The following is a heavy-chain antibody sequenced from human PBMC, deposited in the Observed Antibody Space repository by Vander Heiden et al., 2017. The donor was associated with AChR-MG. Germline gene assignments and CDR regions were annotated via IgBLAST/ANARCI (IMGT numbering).Heavy chain of an antibody. CDR1: GYSFTSYW. D-gene: IGHD3-16*01. CDR2: IYPGDSDT. Sequence: EVQLVQSGAEVKKPGESLKISCKGSGYSFTSYWIGWVRQMPGKGLEWMGIIYPGDSDTRYSPSFQGQVTISADKSISTAYLQWSSLKASDTAMYYCASHLLHYDTSLGFDYWGQGTLVTVSS. V-gene: IGHV5-51*03. J-gene: IGHJ4*02. CDR3: ASHLLHYDTSLGFDY.